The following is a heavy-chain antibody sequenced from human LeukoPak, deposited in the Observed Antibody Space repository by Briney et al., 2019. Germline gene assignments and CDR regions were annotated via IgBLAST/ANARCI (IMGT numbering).Heavy chain of an antibody. Sequence: GASVKVSCKAPGGTFSSYAISWVRQAPGQGLEWMGGIIPIFGTANYAQKFQGRVTITTDESTSTAYMELSSLRSEDTAVYYCARDRGCSSTSCYGPLYYYYYMDVWGKGTTVTVS. J-gene: IGHJ6*03. V-gene: IGHV1-69*05. D-gene: IGHD2-2*01. CDR2: IIPIFGTA. CDR3: ARDRGCSSTSCYGPLYYYYYMDV. CDR1: GGTFSSYA.